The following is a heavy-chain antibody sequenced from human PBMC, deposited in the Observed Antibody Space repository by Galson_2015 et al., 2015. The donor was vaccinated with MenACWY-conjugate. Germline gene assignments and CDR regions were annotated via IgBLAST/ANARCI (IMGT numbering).Heavy chain of an antibody. CDR1: GFPFSSYA. D-gene: IGHD6-19*01. CDR2: INWNGDRT. J-gene: IGHJ3*02. V-gene: IGHV3-20*01. CDR3: ARGVEQWLVRPSTHFDI. Sequence: SLRLSCAASGFPFSSYAMGWVRQAPGKGLEWVSSINWNGDRTGYADSVKGRFTISRDNAKNSLYLQMNNLRAEDTAFYHCARGVEQWLVRPSTHFDIWGQGTLLTVSS.